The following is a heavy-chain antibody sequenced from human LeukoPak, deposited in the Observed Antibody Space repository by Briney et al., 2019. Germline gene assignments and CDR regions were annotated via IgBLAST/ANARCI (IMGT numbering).Heavy chain of an antibody. V-gene: IGHV3-23*01. J-gene: IGHJ5*02. D-gene: IGHD1-7*01. CDR1: GFTFSNSA. CDR2: ISGSGGTT. Sequence: PGGSLRLSCAASGFTFSNSAMTWVRQAPGKGLEWVSLISGSGGTTYYADSVKGRFTIYRDNSKNTLYLQMNSLRAEDTAVYYCAKGLGVYPSRNYFDPWGQGTLVTVSS. CDR3: AKGLGVYPSRNYFDP.